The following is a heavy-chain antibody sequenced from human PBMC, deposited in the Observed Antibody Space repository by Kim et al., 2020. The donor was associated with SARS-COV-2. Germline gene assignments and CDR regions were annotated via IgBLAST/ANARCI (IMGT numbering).Heavy chain of an antibody. CDR3: ARAGPISVAGFDFDY. V-gene: IGHV4-59*01. D-gene: IGHD6-19*01. CDR2: IYYSGST. Sequence: SETLSLTCTVSGVSISSYYWSWIRQPPGKGLEWIGYIYYSGSTNYNPSLKSRVTISVDTSKNQFSLKLSSVTAADTAVFYFARAGPISVAGFDFDYWGQG. CDR1: GVSISSYY. J-gene: IGHJ4*02.